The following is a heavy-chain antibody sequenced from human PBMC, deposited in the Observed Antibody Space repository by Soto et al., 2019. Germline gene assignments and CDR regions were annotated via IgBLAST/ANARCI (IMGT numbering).Heavy chain of an antibody. CDR1: GDSINNYY. Sequence: SETLSLTCTVSGDSINNYYWSWIRQPPGKRLEWIGYIYYTGITTYNPSLESRVTMSVDTSKNQFSLKLSSVTAADTAVYYCAKYRRTEAEGFTLDYWGRGTLVTVCS. J-gene: IGHJ4*02. V-gene: IGHV4-59*01. CDR2: IYYTGIT. D-gene: IGHD6-13*01. CDR3: AKYRRTEAEGFTLDY.